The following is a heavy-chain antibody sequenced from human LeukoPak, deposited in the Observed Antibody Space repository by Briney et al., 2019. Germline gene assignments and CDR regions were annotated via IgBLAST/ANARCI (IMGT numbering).Heavy chain of an antibody. V-gene: IGHV4-59*12. CDR2: IYYTGST. D-gene: IGHD3-3*01. CDR3: AREPRHYDFWSGYPKVGNWFDP. J-gene: IGHJ5*02. Sequence: PSETLSLTCTVSGGSISGYYWSWIRQSPGKGLEWIGYIYYTGSTSYNPSLRSRVTISVDTSKNQFSLKLSSVTAADTAVYYCAREPRHYDFWSGYPKVGNWFDPWGQGTLVTVSS. CDR1: GGSISGYY.